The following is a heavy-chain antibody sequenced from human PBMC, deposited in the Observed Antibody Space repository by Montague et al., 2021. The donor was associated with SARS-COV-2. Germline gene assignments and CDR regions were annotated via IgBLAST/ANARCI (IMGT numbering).Heavy chain of an antibody. Sequence: SETLSLTCTVSGGSIFSNSFHWGWIRQSPGQGLEWIGNVLSSGSTFYNPSLRSRVTMSEDMSKNQFSLKLMSVTAADTAVYYCARSTVGTSHFDYWGQGTLVTVSS. CDR3: ARSTVGTSHFDY. D-gene: IGHD1-26*01. J-gene: IGHJ4*02. V-gene: IGHV4-39*01. CDR1: GGSIFSNSFH. CDR2: VLSSGST.